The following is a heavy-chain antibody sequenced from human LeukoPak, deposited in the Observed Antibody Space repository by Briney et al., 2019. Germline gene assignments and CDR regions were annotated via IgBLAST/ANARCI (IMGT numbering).Heavy chain of an antibody. V-gene: IGHV3-23*01. Sequence: GGSLRLSCAASGFTFSSYAMSWVRQAPGKGLEWVSAISGSGGSTYYADSVKGRFTISRDNSKNTLYLQMNSLRAEDTAVYYCAKDLGSGWYHLGFGYWGQGTLVTVSS. CDR3: AKDLGSGWYHLGFGY. J-gene: IGHJ4*02. D-gene: IGHD6-19*01. CDR2: ISGSGGST. CDR1: GFTFSSYA.